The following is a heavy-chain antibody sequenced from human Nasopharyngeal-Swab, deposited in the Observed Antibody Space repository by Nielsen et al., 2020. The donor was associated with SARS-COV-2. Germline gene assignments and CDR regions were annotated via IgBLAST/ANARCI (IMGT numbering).Heavy chain of an antibody. CDR1: GYIFPAYW. V-gene: IGHV5-51*01. D-gene: IGHD2-15*01. CDR3: ARRPSAYCSGGSCYSPNSDYYYGMDV. J-gene: IGHJ6*02. Sequence: GSLKISCTGSGYIFPAYWIAWVRQLPGKGLEWLGIIYPGDSDTTYSPSFQGRVTLSADKSINTAYLQWSSLKASDTAMYYCARRPSAYCSGGSCYSPNSDYYYGMDVWGQGTTVTVSS. CDR2: IYPGDSDT.